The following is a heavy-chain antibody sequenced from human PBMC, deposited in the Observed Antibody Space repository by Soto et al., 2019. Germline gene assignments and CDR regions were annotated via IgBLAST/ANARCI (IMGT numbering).Heavy chain of an antibody. D-gene: IGHD6-19*01. J-gene: IGHJ4*02. CDR2: IYSGGST. V-gene: IGHV3-53*01. Sequence: GGSLRLSCTASGFTVSSNYMRWVRQAPGKGLEWVSVIYSGGSTYYADSVKGRFTYSRDNSKNTLYLQMNSLRAEDTAVFYCARGIAVAGTHSYYFDYWGQGTLVTVSS. CDR3: ARGIAVAGTHSYYFDY. CDR1: GFTVSSNY.